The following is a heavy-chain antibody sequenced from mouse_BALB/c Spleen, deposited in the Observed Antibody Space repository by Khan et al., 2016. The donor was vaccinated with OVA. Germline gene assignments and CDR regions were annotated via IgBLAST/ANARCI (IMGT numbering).Heavy chain of an antibody. J-gene: IGHJ4*01. CDR2: IWGGGTT. V-gene: IGHV2-6-5*01. CDR1: GFSLTDYG. CDR3: AKPFYAHYDAMDY. Sequence: QVQLKESGPGLVAPSQSLSITCTVSGFSLTDYGVSWIRQPPGKGLEWLGIIWGGGTTYYNSALKSRLSISKDNSKSQVFLKMNSLQTDDSARYYCAKPFYAHYDAMDYWGQGTSVTVAS. D-gene: IGHD2-10*01.